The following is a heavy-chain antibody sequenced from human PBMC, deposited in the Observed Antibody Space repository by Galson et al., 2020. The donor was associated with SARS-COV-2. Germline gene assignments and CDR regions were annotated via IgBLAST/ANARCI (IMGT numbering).Heavy chain of an antibody. CDR2: LYAGGSA. J-gene: IGHJ6*02. CDR1: GFAVSDTY. D-gene: IGHD6-19*01. CDR3: ARDPYSGGWTNYYYFGMDV. Sequence: GESLKISCAASGFAVSDTYMSWIRPAPGKGLEWVALLYAGGSASYTGSVKGRFTISRDNSKNSLYLDMNNLRLEDTAVYYCARDPYSGGWTNYYYFGMDVWGQGTTVTVSS. V-gene: IGHV3-53*01.